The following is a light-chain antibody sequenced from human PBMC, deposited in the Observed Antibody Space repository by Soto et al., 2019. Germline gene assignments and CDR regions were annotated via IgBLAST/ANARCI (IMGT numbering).Light chain of an antibody. J-gene: IGLJ3*02. CDR3: SSFTTTNTWV. V-gene: IGLV2-14*01. Sequence: QSALTQPASVSGSPGQSITISCIGTSSNVGSYNYVSWFQQHPGKGPKLMIYEVNNRPSGVSNRFSGSKSGNTASLTISGLQIEDEADYYCSSFTTTNTWVFGGGTKLTVL. CDR2: EVN. CDR1: SSNVGSYNY.